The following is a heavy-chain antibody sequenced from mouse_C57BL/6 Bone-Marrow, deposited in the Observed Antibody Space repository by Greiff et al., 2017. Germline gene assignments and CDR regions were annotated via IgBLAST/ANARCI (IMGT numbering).Heavy chain of an antibody. CDR1: GYTFTSYN. Sequence: QVQLQQSGAELVRPGASVKMSCKASGYTFTSYNMHWVKQTPRQGLEWIGAIYPGNGDTSYNQKFKGKATLTVDKSSSPAYMQLSSLTSEDSAVYFCASWDYSLSYYAMDYWGQGTSVTVSS. D-gene: IGHD2-4*01. CDR2: IYPGNGDT. V-gene: IGHV1-12*01. J-gene: IGHJ4*01. CDR3: ASWDYSLSYYAMDY.